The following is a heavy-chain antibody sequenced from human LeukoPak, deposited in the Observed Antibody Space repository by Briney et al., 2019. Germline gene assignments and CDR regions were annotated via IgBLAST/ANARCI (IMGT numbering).Heavy chain of an antibody. CDR3: ARGPPRLNWFDP. V-gene: IGHV1-3*01. J-gene: IGHJ5*02. CDR2: INGGNGNT. Sequence: ASVKVSCKASGYTFSSYAMHWVRQAPGQRLEWMGWINGGNGNTKYSQKMQGRVAITRDTSASTAYMELRSLRSEDTAVFYCARGPPRLNWFDPWGQGTLVTVSS. D-gene: IGHD6-25*01. CDR1: GYTFSSYA.